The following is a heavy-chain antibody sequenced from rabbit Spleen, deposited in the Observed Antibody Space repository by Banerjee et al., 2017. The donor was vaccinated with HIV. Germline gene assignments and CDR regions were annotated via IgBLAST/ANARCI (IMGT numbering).Heavy chain of an antibody. J-gene: IGHJ4*01. D-gene: IGHD4-1*01. Sequence: QSLEESGGDLVKPGASLTLTCTASGVSFSSSSYMCWVRQAPGKGLEWIACIDPVFGSTNYANSVKGRFTISRDNAQNTVFLQMTSLTAADTATYFCVREVAGKFYLWGPGTLVTVS. V-gene: IGHV1S40*01. CDR1: GVSFSSSSY. CDR2: IDPVFGST. CDR3: VREVAGKFYL.